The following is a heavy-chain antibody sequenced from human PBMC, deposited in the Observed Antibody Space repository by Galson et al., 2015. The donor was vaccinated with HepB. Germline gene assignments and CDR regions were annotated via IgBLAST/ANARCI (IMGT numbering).Heavy chain of an antibody. CDR2: INSDGSST. V-gene: IGHV3-74*01. CDR1: GFTFSSYW. Sequence: SLRLSCAASGFTFSSYWMHWVRHAPGKGLVWVSRINSDGSSTSYADSVKGRFTISRDNAKNTLYLQMNSLRAEDTAVYYCARDQGGSSWYVGYYYYYYGMDVWGQGTTVTVSS. J-gene: IGHJ6*02. CDR3: ARDQGGSSWYVGYYYYYYGMDV. D-gene: IGHD6-13*01.